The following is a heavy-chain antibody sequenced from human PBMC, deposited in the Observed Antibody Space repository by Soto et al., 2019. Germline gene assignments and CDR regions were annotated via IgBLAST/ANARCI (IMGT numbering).Heavy chain of an antibody. J-gene: IGHJ3*02. D-gene: IGHD2-2*01. V-gene: IGHV4-39*01. Sequence: QLQLQESGPGLVKPSETLSLTCTVSGGSIGSSDYYWGWIRQPPGKGLEWIASIFYSGNAYYNPSLKSRVTISVDTSKNQFSLKLRSVTAADTAVYYCASPGRCSSTSCSPSDAFDIWGQGTMVTVSS. CDR2: IFYSGNA. CDR3: ASPGRCSSTSCSPSDAFDI. CDR1: GGSIGSSDYY.